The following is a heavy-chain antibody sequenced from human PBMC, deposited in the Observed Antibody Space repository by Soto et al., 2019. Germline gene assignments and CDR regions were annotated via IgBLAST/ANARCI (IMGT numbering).Heavy chain of an antibody. CDR1: GFTFSSYG. J-gene: IGHJ4*02. Sequence: QVQLVESGGGVVQPGKSLRLSCAASGFTFSSYGMHWVRQAPGKGLEWVALIWYDGSKKYYADSVKGRFTISRDNSKDTLYLQMNSLRAEDTAVYYCARVGMLSRYSSSWYRYFFDFWGQGTLVTVS. V-gene: IGHV3-33*01. D-gene: IGHD6-13*01. CDR2: IWYDGSKK. CDR3: ARVGMLSRYSSSWYRYFFDF.